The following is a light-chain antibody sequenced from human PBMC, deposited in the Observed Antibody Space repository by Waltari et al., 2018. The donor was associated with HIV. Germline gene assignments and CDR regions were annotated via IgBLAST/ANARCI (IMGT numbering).Light chain of an antibody. V-gene: IGKV1-5*03. CDR2: KES. J-gene: IGKJ2*01. CDR1: QNIDNW. CDR3: QQYTIYSYT. Sequence: IQMTQSPSTLSASVGVRVTITCRASQNIDNWLAWDQQKPGKAPKLLISKESDLESGVPSRISGSGFGTEFTLTISSLQPDDFATYYCQQYTIYSYTFGQGTKLEI.